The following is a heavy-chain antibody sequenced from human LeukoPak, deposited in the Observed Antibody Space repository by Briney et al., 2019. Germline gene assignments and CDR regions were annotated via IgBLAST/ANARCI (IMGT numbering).Heavy chain of an antibody. D-gene: IGHD1-26*01. V-gene: IGHV1-2*06. CDR3: ASAVPAIVIPQNGFDI. J-gene: IGHJ3*02. Sequence: GASVKVSCKASGFTFNGYYVHWVRQAPGQGLEWMGRIHPYSGGSNSAQKFQGRVTMARDMSINTVYMELSGLRSDDTALYYRASAVPAIVIPQNGFDIWGPGTMVTVSS. CDR2: IHPYSGGS. CDR1: GFTFNGYY.